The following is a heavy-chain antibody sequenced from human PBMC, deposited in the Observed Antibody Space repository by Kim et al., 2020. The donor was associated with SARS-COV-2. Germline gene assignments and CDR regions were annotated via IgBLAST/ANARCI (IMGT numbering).Heavy chain of an antibody. V-gene: IGHV4-59*08. D-gene: IGHD6-13*01. Sequence: PPRKSRVTRAVDTSKNQFSLKLGSVAAADTAVYYCARHSDNVEAGRAIDYWGQGILVTVSS. CDR3: ARHSDNVEAGRAIDY. J-gene: IGHJ4*02.